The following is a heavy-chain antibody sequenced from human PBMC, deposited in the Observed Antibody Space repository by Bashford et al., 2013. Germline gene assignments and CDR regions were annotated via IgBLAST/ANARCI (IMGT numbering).Heavy chain of an antibody. Sequence: VRRGVQGKGRGVGWPYWKQSLQFTTEYAASVKGRFIVSRDDSRNSLYLQMNSLKTEDTAVYYCARVGYSSPVDYWGQGTLVTVSS. D-gene: IGHD6-19*01. V-gene: IGHV3-72*01. CDR3: ARVGYSSPVDY. J-gene: IGHJ4*02. CDR2: WKQSLQFTT.